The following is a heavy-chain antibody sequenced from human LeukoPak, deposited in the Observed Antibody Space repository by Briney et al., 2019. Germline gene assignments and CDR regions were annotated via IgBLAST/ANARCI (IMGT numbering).Heavy chain of an antibody. CDR1: GFTFSSYG. D-gene: IGHD2-2*01. V-gene: IGHV3-30*19. J-gene: IGHJ3*02. CDR3: AREGQYPNAFDI. Sequence: SGGSLRLSCAASGFTFSSYGMHWVRQAPGKGLEWVAFISSDGSNKFYADSVKGRFTVSRDNFKNMLYVQMNSLRAEDAAVYYCAREGQYPNAFDIWGQGTLVSVSS. CDR2: ISSDGSNK.